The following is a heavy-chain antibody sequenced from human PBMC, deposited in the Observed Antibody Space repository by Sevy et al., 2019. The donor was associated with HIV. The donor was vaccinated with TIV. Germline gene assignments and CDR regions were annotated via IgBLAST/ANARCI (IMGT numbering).Heavy chain of an antibody. V-gene: IGHV3-15*01. J-gene: IGHJ6*02. CDR3: TTDGTHYDFWSGYRHDYYYYYGMDV. CDR2: IKSKTDGGTT. CDR1: GFTFSNAW. D-gene: IGHD3-3*01. Sequence: GGSLRLSCAASGFTFSNAWMSWVRQAPGKGLEWVGRIKSKTDGGTTDYAAPVKGRFTISRDDSKNTLYLQMNSLKTEDTAVYYCTTDGTHYDFWSGYRHDYYYYYGMDVWGQGTTVNVSS.